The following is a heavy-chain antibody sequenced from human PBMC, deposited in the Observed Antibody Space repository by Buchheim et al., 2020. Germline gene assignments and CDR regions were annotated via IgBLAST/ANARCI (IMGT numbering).Heavy chain of an antibody. V-gene: IGHV3-30*18. CDR1: GFTFSSYG. CDR2: ISYDGSNK. Sequence: QVQLVESGGGVVQPGRSLRLSCAASGFTFSSYGMHWVRQAPGKGLEWVAVISYDGSNKYYADSVKGRFTISRDNSKNTIYLKMNSLRAEDTAVYYCAKILGRYGDLDAFDIWGQGT. D-gene: IGHD4-17*01. J-gene: IGHJ3*02. CDR3: AKILGRYGDLDAFDI.